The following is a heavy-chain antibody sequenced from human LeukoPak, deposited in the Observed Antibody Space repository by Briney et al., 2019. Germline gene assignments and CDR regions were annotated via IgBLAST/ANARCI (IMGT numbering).Heavy chain of an antibody. J-gene: IGHJ4*02. CDR3: ARVAKQLVFDY. V-gene: IGHV3-33*01. D-gene: IGHD6-13*01. CDR1: GFTFSSYG. CDR2: IWYDGSNK. Sequence: GGSLRLSCAASGFTFSSYGMHWVRQAPGKGLEWVAVIWYDGSNKYYADSVKGRFTISRDNSKNTLYLQMNSLRAEDTAVYYCARVAKQLVFDYWGQGTLVTVSS.